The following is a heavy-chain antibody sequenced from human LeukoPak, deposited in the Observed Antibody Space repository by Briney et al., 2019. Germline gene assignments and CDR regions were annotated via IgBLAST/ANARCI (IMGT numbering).Heavy chain of an antibody. CDR2: VGPSDSYT. CDR1: GSSFTSYW. V-gene: IGHV5-10-1*01. D-gene: IGHD3-22*01. Sequence: PGESLQISCQGSGSSFTSYWISWVRPMPGKGLEWMGRVGPSDSYTNYSPSFQGHVTISADKSISTAYLQWSSLKASDTAMYYCARLEGYYDSSGYYYPGPFDYWGQGTLVTVSS. J-gene: IGHJ4*02. CDR3: ARLEGYYDSSGYYYPGPFDY.